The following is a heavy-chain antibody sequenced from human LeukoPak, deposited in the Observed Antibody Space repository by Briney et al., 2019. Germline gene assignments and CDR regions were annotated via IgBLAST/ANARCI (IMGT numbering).Heavy chain of an antibody. V-gene: IGHV6-1*01. CDR3: AGVSSRAFDV. CDR1: GDSVSSYDAT. D-gene: IGHD6-6*01. CDR2: TYYRSKWGN. J-gene: IGHJ3*01. Sequence: SQTLSLTCAISGDSVSSYDATWNWIRQSPSRGLEWLGRTYYRSKWGNDYAVSVKSRITINPDTSKNQFSLHLNSVTPEDTAVYYRAGVSSRAFDVWGQGTVVTVSP.